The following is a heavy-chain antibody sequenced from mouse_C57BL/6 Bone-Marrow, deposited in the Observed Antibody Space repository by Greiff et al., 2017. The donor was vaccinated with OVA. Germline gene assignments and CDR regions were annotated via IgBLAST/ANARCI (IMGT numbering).Heavy chain of an antibody. J-gene: IGHJ2*01. CDR2: IYPRSGNT. CDR1: GYTFTSYG. CDR3: ARSIYYGKTGY. Sequence: QVHVKQSGAELARPGASVKLSCKASGYTFTSYGISWVKQRTGQGLEWIGEIYPRSGNTYYNEKFKGKATLTADKSSSTAYMELRSLTSEDSAVYFCARSIYYGKTGYWGQGTTLTVAS. V-gene: IGHV1-81*01. D-gene: IGHD2-1*01.